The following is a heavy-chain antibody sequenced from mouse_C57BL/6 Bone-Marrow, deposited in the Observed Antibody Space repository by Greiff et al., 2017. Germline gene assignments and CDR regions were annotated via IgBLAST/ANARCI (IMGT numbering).Heavy chain of an antibody. Sequence: DVQLVESGPGLVKPSQSLSLTCSVTGYSITRGYYWNWIRQFPGNKLEWMGYISYDGSNNYNPSLKNRISITRDTSKNQFFLKLNSVTTEDTATYYCARGGGYYVGFAYWGQGTLVTVSA. CDR1: GYSITRGYY. V-gene: IGHV3-6*01. J-gene: IGHJ3*01. CDR3: ARGGGYYVGFAY. CDR2: ISYDGSN. D-gene: IGHD2-3*01.